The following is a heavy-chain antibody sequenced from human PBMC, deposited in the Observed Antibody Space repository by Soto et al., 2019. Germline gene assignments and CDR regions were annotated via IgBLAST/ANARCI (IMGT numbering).Heavy chain of an antibody. Sequence: SVKVSCKASGGTFSSYAISWVRQAPGQGLEWMGGIIPIFGTANYAQKFQGRVTITADESTSTAYMELSSLRSEDTAVYYCASDYYDSWAPPPFRHWGQGTLVTVSS. CDR1: GGTFSSYA. J-gene: IGHJ1*01. CDR2: IIPIFGTA. CDR3: ASDYYDSWAPPPFRH. D-gene: IGHD3-22*01. V-gene: IGHV1-69*13.